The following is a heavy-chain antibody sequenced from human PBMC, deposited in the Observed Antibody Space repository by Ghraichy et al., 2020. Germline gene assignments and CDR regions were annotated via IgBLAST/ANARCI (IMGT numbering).Heavy chain of an antibody. CDR2: ISSSSRTI. V-gene: IGHV3-48*02. CDR1: GFTFSSNS. J-gene: IGHJ3*01. D-gene: IGHD4-11*01. CDR3: ARDQPDYSDFLDAFDV. Sequence: GGSLRLSCAVSGFTFSSNSMNWVRQAPGKGLEWISYISSSSRTIYYADSVKGRFTISRDNAKNSLYLQMNSLRDEDTALYYCARDQPDYSDFLDAFDVWGQGTMVTVSS.